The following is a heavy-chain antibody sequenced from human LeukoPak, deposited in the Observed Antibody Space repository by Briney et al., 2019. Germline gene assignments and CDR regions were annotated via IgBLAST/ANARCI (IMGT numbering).Heavy chain of an antibody. V-gene: IGHV3-30-3*01. D-gene: IGHD2-2*01. Sequence: PGGSLRLSCAASGFTFSSYAMHWVRQAPGKGLEWVAVISYDGSNKYYADSVKGRFTISRDNSKNTLYLQMNSLRAEDTAVYYCARDNLVIVPAPGFDYWGQGTLVTVSS. CDR2: ISYDGSNK. CDR1: GFTFSSYA. CDR3: ARDNLVIVPAPGFDY. J-gene: IGHJ4*02.